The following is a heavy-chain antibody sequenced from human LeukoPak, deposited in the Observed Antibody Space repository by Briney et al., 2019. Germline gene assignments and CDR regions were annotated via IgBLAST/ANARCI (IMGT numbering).Heavy chain of an antibody. CDR3: AKDMIASDSP. Sequence: GGSLRLSCAASEFTFSNYDMHWVRQAPGKGLEWVAFIRYDGSNQYYAKSVKGRFTISRDNSKNTLYLQMNSLRPEDTAVYYCAKDMIASDSPWGQGTLVTVSS. CDR1: EFTFSNYD. D-gene: IGHD3-22*01. J-gene: IGHJ5*02. CDR2: IRYDGSNQ. V-gene: IGHV3-30*02.